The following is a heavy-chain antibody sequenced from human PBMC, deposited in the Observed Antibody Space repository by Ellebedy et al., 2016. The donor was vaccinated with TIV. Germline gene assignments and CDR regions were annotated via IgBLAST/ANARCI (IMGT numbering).Heavy chain of an antibody. V-gene: IGHV4-34*01. Sequence: SETLSLTXAVYGGSFSGYYWSWIRQPPGKGLEWIGEINHSGSTNYNPSLKSRVTISVDTSKNQFSLKLSSVTAADTAVYYCARSEQWLQPQRTFDIWGQGTMVTVSS. CDR3: ARSEQWLQPQRTFDI. CDR1: GGSFSGYY. J-gene: IGHJ3*02. CDR2: INHSGST. D-gene: IGHD3-22*01.